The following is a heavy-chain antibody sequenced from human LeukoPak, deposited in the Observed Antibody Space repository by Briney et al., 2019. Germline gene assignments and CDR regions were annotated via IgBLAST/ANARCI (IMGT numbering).Heavy chain of an antibody. V-gene: IGHV4-39*01. Sequence: KPSETLSLTCTVSGGSISSSSYYWGWIRQPPGKGLEWIGSIYYSGSTYYNPSLKSRVTISVDTSKNQFSLKLSSVTAADTAVYYCARHDDSSGYYFPHDAFDIWGQGTMVTASS. CDR2: IYYSGST. CDR3: ARHDDSSGYYFPHDAFDI. CDR1: GGSISSSSYY. D-gene: IGHD3-22*01. J-gene: IGHJ3*02.